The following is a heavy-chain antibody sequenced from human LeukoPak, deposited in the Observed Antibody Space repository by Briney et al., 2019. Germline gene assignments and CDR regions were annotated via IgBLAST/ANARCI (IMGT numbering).Heavy chain of an antibody. J-gene: IGHJ6*03. V-gene: IGHV1-69*05. Sequence: SVRVSCKASGGTFSSYAISWVRQAPGQGLEWMGGIIPIFGTANYAQKFQGRVTITTDESTSTAYMELSSLRSEDTAVYYCATTRPSTMVQGHENYYYYYMDVWGKGTTVTVSS. D-gene: IGHD3-10*01. CDR2: IIPIFGTA. CDR1: GGTFSSYA. CDR3: ATTRPSTMVQGHENYYYYYMDV.